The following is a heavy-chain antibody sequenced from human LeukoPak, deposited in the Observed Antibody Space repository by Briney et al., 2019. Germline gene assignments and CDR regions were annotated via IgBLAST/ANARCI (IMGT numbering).Heavy chain of an antibody. CDR1: GYTFTSYY. V-gene: IGHV1-46*01. CDR2: INPSGGST. CDR3: ARNMITFGGVIVLSAY. J-gene: IGHJ4*02. Sequence: GASVTVSCKASGYTFTSYYMHWVRQAPGQGLEWMGIINPSGGSTSYAQKFQGRVTMTRDTSISTAYMELSRLRSDDTAVYYCARNMITFGGVIVLSAYWGQGTLVTVSS. D-gene: IGHD3-16*02.